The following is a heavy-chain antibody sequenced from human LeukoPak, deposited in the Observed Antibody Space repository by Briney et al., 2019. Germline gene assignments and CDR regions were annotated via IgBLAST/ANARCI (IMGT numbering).Heavy chain of an antibody. V-gene: IGHV1-8*01. CDR2: MNPNSGNT. J-gene: IGHJ6*03. Sequence: ASVKVSCKASGYTFTSYDINWVRQATGQGLEWMGWMNPNSGNTGYAQKFQGRVTMTRNTSISTAYMELSSLRSEDTAVYYCARGPYDSSGYYYWGDYYYYMDVWGKGTTVTISS. CDR3: ARGPYDSSGYYYWGDYYYYMDV. CDR1: GYTFTSYD. D-gene: IGHD3-22*01.